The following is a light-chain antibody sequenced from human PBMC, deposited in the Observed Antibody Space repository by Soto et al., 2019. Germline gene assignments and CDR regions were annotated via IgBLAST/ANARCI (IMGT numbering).Light chain of an antibody. CDR2: GDN. CDR1: TSNIGAPYD. Sequence: QSVLTQPPSVSGAPGQRVSISCTGSTSNIGAPYDVHWYQHLPGTAPKLLIYGDNNRPSGVPARFSGSKSCPSASLAITRLQAEDEADYYCQSYDISLHNYVFGTRTKVTVL. CDR3: QSYDISLHNYV. V-gene: IGLV1-40*01. J-gene: IGLJ1*01.